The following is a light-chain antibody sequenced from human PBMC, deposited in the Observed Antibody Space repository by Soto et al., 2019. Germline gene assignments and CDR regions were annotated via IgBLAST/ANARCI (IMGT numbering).Light chain of an antibody. Sequence: IVLTQSAGTLSLSPGERATLSCRASQSVYSDFLAWYQQKPGQAPRLLIYGASSRATGIPDRFSGSGSGTDFTLTISRLEPEDFAVYYCQQYGSSPLTFGGGTKVEIK. J-gene: IGKJ4*01. CDR3: QQYGSSPLT. CDR1: QSVYSDF. V-gene: IGKV3-20*01. CDR2: GAS.